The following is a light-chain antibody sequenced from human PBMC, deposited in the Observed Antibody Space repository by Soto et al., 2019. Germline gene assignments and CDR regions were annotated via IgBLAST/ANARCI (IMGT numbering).Light chain of an antibody. CDR1: ENIKNY. CDR2: SGT. V-gene: IGKV1-39*01. J-gene: IGKJ2*01. CDR3: QQSYIVPYT. Sequence: DIQMTQSPSSLSASVGDRGTISCRASENIKNYLIWYRQKPGKAPEFLMYSGTTLESGVPSRFSGSGFGTDFTFTIESLQPEDFGIYFCQQSYIVPYTFGRGTSLDI.